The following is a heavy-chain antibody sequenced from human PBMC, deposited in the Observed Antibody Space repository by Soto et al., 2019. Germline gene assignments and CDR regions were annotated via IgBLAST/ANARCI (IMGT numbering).Heavy chain of an antibody. CDR1: GGSISSGGYY. J-gene: IGHJ4*02. V-gene: IGHV4-31*03. CDR2: TYYSGST. D-gene: IGHD2-2*01. CDR3: ARDSGCSSTSCPTYYFDY. Sequence: KPSETLSLTCTVSGGSISSGGYYWSWIRQHPGKGLEWIGYTYYSGSTYYNPSLKSRVTISVDTSKNQFSLKLSSVTAADTAVYYCARDSGCSSTSCPTYYFDYWGQGTLVTVSS.